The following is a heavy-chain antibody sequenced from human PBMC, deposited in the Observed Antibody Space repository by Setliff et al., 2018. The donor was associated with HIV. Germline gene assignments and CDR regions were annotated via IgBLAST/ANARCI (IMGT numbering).Heavy chain of an antibody. CDR3: ARAFSGNYYGGVDY. CDR1: GGSISSSNYY. V-gene: IGHV4-39*07. D-gene: IGHD1-26*01. J-gene: IGHJ4*02. CDR2: MHYSGST. Sequence: SETLSLTCTVSGGSISSSNYYWGWIRQPPGKGLEYIGSMHYSGSTYYNPSLKSRVTISVDTSKNQFSLKLSSVTAADTAVYYCARAFSGNYYGGVDYWGQGTLVTVSS.